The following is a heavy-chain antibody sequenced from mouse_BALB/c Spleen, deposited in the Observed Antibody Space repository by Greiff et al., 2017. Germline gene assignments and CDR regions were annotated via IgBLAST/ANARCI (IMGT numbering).Heavy chain of an antibody. CDR1: GFTFSSFG. J-gene: IGHJ2*01. CDR2: ISSGSSTI. D-gene: IGHD2-3*01. Sequence: DVKLVESGGGLVQPGGSRKLSCAASGFTFSSFGMHWVRQAPEKGLEWVAYISSGSSTIYYADTVKGRFTISRDNPKNTLFLQMTSLRSEDTAMYYCARVGLLRYFDYWGQGTTLTVSS. CDR3: ARVGLLRYFDY. V-gene: IGHV5-17*02.